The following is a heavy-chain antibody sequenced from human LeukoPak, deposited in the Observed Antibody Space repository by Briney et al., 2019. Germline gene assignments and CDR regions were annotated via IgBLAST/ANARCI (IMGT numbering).Heavy chain of an antibody. D-gene: IGHD3-22*01. V-gene: IGHV3-23*01. CDR1: GFTFSSYA. J-gene: IGHJ3*02. Sequence: GGSLRLSCAASGFTFSSYAMSWVRRAPGKGLEWVSAISGSGGSPYYADSVKGRFTISRDNSKNTLYLQMNSLRAEDTAVYYCAKVLYYYDSSDAFDIWGQGTMVTVSS. CDR3: AKVLYYYDSSDAFDI. CDR2: ISGSGGSP.